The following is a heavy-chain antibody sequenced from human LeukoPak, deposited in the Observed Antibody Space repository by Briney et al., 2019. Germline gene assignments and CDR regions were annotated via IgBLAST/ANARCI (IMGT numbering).Heavy chain of an antibody. V-gene: IGHV3-48*03. Sequence: GGSLRLSCAASGFTFSIYEMNWVRKAPGKGLGWVSYTSGSSRTIFYAGSVKGRFTISRDNTKNSLYLQMNSLRAEDAAVYFCARDSVAVAGSDAFDIWGQGTMVSVSS. D-gene: IGHD6-19*01. CDR3: ARDSVAVAGSDAFDI. J-gene: IGHJ3*02. CDR1: GFTFSIYE. CDR2: TSGSSRTI.